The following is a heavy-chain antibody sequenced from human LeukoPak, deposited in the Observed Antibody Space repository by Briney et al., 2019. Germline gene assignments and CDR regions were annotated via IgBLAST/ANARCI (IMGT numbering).Heavy chain of an antibody. J-gene: IGHJ4*02. CDR2: ISSSGSTI. Sequence: PGGSLRLSCAASGFNFSSYEMNWVRQAPGKGLEWVSYISSSGSTIYYADSVKGRFTISRDNAKNSLYLQMNSLRAEDTAVYYCARDRSGYSGYAFFDYWGQGTLVTVSS. D-gene: IGHD5-12*01. CDR1: GFNFSSYE. CDR3: ARDRSGYSGYAFFDY. V-gene: IGHV3-48*03.